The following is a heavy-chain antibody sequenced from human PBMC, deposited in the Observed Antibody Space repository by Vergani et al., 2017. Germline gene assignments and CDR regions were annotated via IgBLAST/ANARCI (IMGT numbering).Heavy chain of an antibody. CDR3: AKEGHPLSPWFALYFDY. V-gene: IGHV3-30*18. J-gene: IGHJ4*02. CDR2: ISYDGSNK. Sequence: VQLLESGGGLVQPGGSLRLSCVGSGFTFSSYGMHWVRQAPGKGLEWVAIISYDGSNKYYADSVKGRFTISRDNSKNTLYLQMNSLRDEDTAVYYCAKEGHPLSPWFALYFDYWGQGTLVTVSS. CDR1: GFTFSSYG. D-gene: IGHD2/OR15-2a*01.